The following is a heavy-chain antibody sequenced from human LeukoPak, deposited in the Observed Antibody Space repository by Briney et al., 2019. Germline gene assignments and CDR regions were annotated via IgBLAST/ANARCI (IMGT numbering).Heavy chain of an antibody. Sequence: ASQTLSLTCTVSGGSISSGDYYWSWIRQPPGKGLEWIGYIYYSGSTYYNPSLKSRVIISVDTSKNQFSLKLSSVTAADTAVYYCARGENYYDNSGYDYWGQGTLVTVSS. V-gene: IGHV4-30-4*08. CDR1: GGSISSGDYY. D-gene: IGHD3-22*01. J-gene: IGHJ4*02. CDR2: IYYSGST. CDR3: ARGENYYDNSGYDY.